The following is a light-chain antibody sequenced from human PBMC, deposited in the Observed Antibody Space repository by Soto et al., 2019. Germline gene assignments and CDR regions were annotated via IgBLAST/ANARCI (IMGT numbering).Light chain of an antibody. CDR3: SSYTSGRTLGV. CDR2: EVS. CDR1: SSDVGGYNY. V-gene: IGLV2-14*01. J-gene: IGLJ3*02. Sequence: QSALTQPASVSGSPGQSITISCTGTSSDVGGYNYVSWYQQHPGKAPKLMIYEVSYRPSGVSNRFSGSKSGNTASLTISGLQAEDEADYYCSSYTSGRTLGVLGGGTQLTVL.